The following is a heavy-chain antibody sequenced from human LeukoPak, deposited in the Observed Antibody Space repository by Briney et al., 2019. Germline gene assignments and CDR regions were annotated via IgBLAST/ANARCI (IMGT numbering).Heavy chain of an antibody. Sequence: SGGSLRLSCAASGFTFSSYAMSWVRQAPGKGLEWVSAISGSGGSTYYADSVKGRFTISRDNSKNTLYLQMNSLRAEDTAVYYCAKVPLWFGELPYYYYGMDVWGQGTTVTVSS. J-gene: IGHJ6*02. CDR1: GFTFSSYA. CDR2: ISGSGGST. D-gene: IGHD3-10*01. V-gene: IGHV3-23*01. CDR3: AKVPLWFGELPYYYYGMDV.